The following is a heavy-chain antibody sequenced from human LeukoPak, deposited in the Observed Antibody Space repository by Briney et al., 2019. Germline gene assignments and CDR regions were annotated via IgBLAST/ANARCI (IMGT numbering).Heavy chain of an antibody. Sequence: SETLSLTCTVSGGSISSYYWSWIRQPAGKGLEWIGRIYTSGSTNYNPSLKSRVTMSVDTSKNQFSLKLSSVTAADTAVYYCARSDHCSGGSCYGTFDYWGQGTLVTVSS. J-gene: IGHJ4*02. CDR3: ARSDHCSGGSCYGTFDY. CDR1: GGSISSYY. D-gene: IGHD2-15*01. V-gene: IGHV4-4*07. CDR2: IYTSGST.